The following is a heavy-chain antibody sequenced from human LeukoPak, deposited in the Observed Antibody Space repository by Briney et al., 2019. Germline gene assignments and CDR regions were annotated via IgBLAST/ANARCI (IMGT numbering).Heavy chain of an antibody. D-gene: IGHD1-26*01. J-gene: IGHJ4*02. Sequence: PSETLSLTCTVSGYSISSGYYWGWIRQPPGKGLEWIGSIYHSGSTYYNPSLKSRVTISVDTSKNQFSLKLSSVTAADTAVYYCARDAHSGSYPYWGQGALVTVSS. CDR2: IYHSGST. V-gene: IGHV4-38-2*02. CDR1: GYSISSGYY. CDR3: ARDAHSGSYPY.